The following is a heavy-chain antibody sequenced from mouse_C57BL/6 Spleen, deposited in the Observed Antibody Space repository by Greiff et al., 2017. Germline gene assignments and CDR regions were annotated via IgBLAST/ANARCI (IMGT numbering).Heavy chain of an antibody. D-gene: IGHD2-3*01. CDR1: GFSLTSYA. Sequence: VKLMESGPGLVAPSQSLSITCTVSGFSLTSYAISWVRQPPGKGLEWLGVIWTGGGTNYNSALKSRLSISKDNSKSQVFLKMNSLQTDDTARYYCARSLIYDGYYVDYWGQGTTLTVSS. J-gene: IGHJ2*01. V-gene: IGHV2-9-1*01. CDR2: IWTGGGT. CDR3: ARSLIYDGYYVDY.